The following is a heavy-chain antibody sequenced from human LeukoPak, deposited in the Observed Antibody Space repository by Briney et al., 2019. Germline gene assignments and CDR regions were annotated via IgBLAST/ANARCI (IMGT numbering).Heavy chain of an antibody. Sequence: SVKVSCKASGGTFSSYTISWVRQAPGQGLEWLGRIIPILGIANYAQKFQGRVTITADKSTSTAYMELRSLRSEDTAVYYCARDQGSSWSKRGLYFQHWGQGTLVTVSS. D-gene: IGHD6-13*01. CDR3: ARDQGSSWSKRGLYFQH. CDR2: IIPILGIA. V-gene: IGHV1-69*04. J-gene: IGHJ1*01. CDR1: GGTFSSYT.